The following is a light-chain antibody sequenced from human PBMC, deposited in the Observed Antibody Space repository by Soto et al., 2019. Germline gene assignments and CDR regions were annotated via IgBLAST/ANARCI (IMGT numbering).Light chain of an antibody. CDR2: GAS. CDR3: QQYNNWPPIT. Sequence: EIVMTPSPGTLSVSPVERATLSCRASQSVSSNLAWYQQKPGQSPRLLIYGASTRATGIPARFSGSGSGTEFTLTISSLQSEDFAVYYCQQYNNWPPITFGQGTKVDIK. CDR1: QSVSSN. J-gene: IGKJ1*01. V-gene: IGKV3-15*01.